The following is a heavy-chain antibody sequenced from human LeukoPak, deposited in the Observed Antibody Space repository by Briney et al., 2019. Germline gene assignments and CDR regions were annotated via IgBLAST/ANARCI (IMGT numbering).Heavy chain of an antibody. D-gene: IGHD6-19*01. CDR3: ASLAVCIAVAGTCGMDV. CDR2: IPYDGSNK. Sequence: PGGSLRLSCAASGFTFSSYAMHWVRQAPGKGLEWVAVIPYDGSNKYYADSVKGRFTISRDNSKNTLYLQMNSLRAEDTAVYYCASLAVCIAVAGTCGMDVWGQGTTVTVSS. J-gene: IGHJ6*02. CDR1: GFTFSSYA. V-gene: IGHV3-30-3*01.